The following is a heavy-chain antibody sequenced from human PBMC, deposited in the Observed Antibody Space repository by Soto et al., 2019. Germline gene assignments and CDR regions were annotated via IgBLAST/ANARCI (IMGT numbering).Heavy chain of an antibody. CDR3: ASPNRRDGYNYYFDY. D-gene: IGHD1-1*01. V-gene: IGHV1-69*01. CDR1: VGTFSSYA. CDR2: IIPIFGTA. J-gene: IGHJ4*02. Sequence: PVKVSCKASVGTFSSYAISWVRQAPGQGLEWMGGIIPIFGTANYAQKFQGRVTITADESTSTAYMELSSLRSEDTAVYYCASPNRRDGYNYYFDYWGQGTLVTSPQ.